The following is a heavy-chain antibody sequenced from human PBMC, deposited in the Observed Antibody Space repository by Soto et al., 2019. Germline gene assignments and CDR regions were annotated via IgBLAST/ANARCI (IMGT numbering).Heavy chain of an antibody. CDR1: GYTFTSYA. CDR3: ARAQGGYSGSYRFDY. Sequence: QVQLVQSGAEVKKPGASVKVSYKASGYTFTSYAMHWVRQAPGQRLEWMGWINAGNGNTKYSQKFQGRVTITRDTSASIAYMELSSLRSEDTAVYYCARAQGGYSGSYRFDYWGQGTLVTVSS. V-gene: IGHV1-3*01. CDR2: INAGNGNT. J-gene: IGHJ4*02. D-gene: IGHD1-26*01.